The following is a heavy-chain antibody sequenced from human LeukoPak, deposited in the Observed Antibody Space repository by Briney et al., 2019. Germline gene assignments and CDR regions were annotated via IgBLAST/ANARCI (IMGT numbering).Heavy chain of an antibody. CDR2: IYDSAST. J-gene: IGHJ4*02. CDR3: ARFAPYSGLFDS. Sequence: SETLSLTCSVSGGSMSSYYWSWVRQPPGKGLEWLGYIYDSASTIYNPSLKGRVTISEDASKQQFFLRLSSVTAADTAIYYCARFAPYSGLFDSWGQGTLVTVSS. D-gene: IGHD1-26*01. V-gene: IGHV4-4*09. CDR1: GGSMSSYY.